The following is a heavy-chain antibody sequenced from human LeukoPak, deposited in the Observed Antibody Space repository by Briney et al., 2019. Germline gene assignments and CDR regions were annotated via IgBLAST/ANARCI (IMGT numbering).Heavy chain of an antibody. J-gene: IGHJ4*02. CDR2: IIPIFGTA. V-gene: IGHV1-69*06. CDR1: VGTLSSYA. D-gene: IGHD6-13*01. CDR3: ARGRGDYSGSWYEPFDY. Sequence: ASVRVSREASVGTLSSYATSWVRQAPGQGLEGMGGIIPIFGTANYAQKLQGRVTITADKFTSTPYMDMSSLRSKDTAVYYCARGRGDYSGSWYEPFDYWGQGTLVTVYS.